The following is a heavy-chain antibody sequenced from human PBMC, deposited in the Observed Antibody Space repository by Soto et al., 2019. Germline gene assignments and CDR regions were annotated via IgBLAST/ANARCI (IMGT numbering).Heavy chain of an antibody. J-gene: IGHJ4*02. Sequence: PSETLSLTCTVSGGSISSYYWSWIRQPPGKGLEWIGYIYYSGSTNYNPSLKSRVTISVDTSKNQFSLKLSSVTAADTAVYYCARVVAGSPGDRYFDYWGQGTLVTVSS. CDR3: ARVVAGSPGDRYFDY. CDR2: IYYSGST. V-gene: IGHV4-59*01. CDR1: GGSISSYY. D-gene: IGHD6-19*01.